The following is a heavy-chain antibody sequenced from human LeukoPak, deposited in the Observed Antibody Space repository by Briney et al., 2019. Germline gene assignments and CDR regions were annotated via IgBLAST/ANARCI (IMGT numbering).Heavy chain of an antibody. Sequence: SETLSLTCSVSGGSISSGGYYWSWIRQHPGKGLEWIGYIYYSGSAYYNPSLKSRVTISVDTSENQFSLKLSSVTAADTAVYYCARVNYGSATKEDYWGQGTLVTVSS. CDR2: IYYSGSA. J-gene: IGHJ4*02. V-gene: IGHV4-31*03. D-gene: IGHD3-10*01. CDR3: ARVNYGSATKEDY. CDR1: GGSISSGGYY.